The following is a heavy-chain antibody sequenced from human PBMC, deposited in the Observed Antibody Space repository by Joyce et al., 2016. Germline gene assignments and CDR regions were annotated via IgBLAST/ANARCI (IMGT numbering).Heavy chain of an antibody. CDR1: GFTFSSYS. Sequence: EVQLVESGGGLVKPGGSLRLSCAASGFTFSSYSMSWVRQAPGKGLEGVSSLRRSSSYIKYTDSVKGRFTISRDNAKNSLYLQMNSLRVEDTAVYYCARSSYTNGIFDYWGQGTLVTVSS. J-gene: IGHJ4*02. D-gene: IGHD2-8*01. CDR3: ARSSYTNGIFDY. V-gene: IGHV3-21*01. CDR2: LRRSSSYI.